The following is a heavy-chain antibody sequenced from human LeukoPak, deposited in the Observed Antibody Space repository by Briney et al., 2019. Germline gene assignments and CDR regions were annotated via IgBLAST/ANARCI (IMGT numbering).Heavy chain of an antibody. J-gene: IGHJ4*02. CDR2: ISSSSSYI. V-gene: IGHV3-21*01. D-gene: IGHD1-26*01. CDR1: GFTFSSYS. CDR3: ARGSVGATRGGDY. Sequence: GGSLRLSCAASGFTFSSYSMNWVRQAPGKGLEWVSSISSSSSYIYYADSVKGRFTISRDSAKNSLYLQMNSLRAEDTAVYYCARGSVGATRGGDYWGQGTLVTVSS.